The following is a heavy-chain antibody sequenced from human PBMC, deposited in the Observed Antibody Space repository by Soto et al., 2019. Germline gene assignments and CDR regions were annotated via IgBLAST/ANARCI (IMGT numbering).Heavy chain of an antibody. Sequence: QVQLQESGPGLVKPSETLSLTCTVSGDSISRYYWSWIRLSPGKGLEWIGYIYYSGETNYNPSVKSRVTISVDGTNNQFSLKLSSVTAADTAVYYCARDQGGEFLKGSGMDVWGQGTTVTVSS. J-gene: IGHJ6*02. CDR3: ARDQGGEFLKGSGMDV. D-gene: IGHD3-10*01. CDR1: GDSISRYY. CDR2: IYYSGET. V-gene: IGHV4-59*01.